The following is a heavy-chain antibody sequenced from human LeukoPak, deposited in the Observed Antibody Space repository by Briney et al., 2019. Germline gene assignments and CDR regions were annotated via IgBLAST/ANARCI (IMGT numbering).Heavy chain of an antibody. D-gene: IGHD3-10*01. V-gene: IGHV1-69-2*01. CDR1: GYTFNDYY. CDR2: VDPEDGET. J-gene: IGHJ4*02. CDR3: ATEFRYGSGSYPFDY. Sequence: ASVKVSCKVSGYTFNDYYMHWVQQAPGKGLEWMGLVDPEDGETIYAEKFQGRVTITADTSTDTAYIELSSLRSEDTALYYCATEFRYGSGSYPFDYWGQGTLVTVSS.